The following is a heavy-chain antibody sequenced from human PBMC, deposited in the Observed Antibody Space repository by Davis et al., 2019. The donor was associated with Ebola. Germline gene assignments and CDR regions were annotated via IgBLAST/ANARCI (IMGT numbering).Heavy chain of an antibody. D-gene: IGHD3-3*01. CDR3: ARAPQKLYYDFWSGLNWFDP. Sequence: ASVKVSCKASGYTFTTYYMHWVRQAPGQGLEWMGIINPSGDSTSYAQKFQGRVTITRNTSISTAYMELSSLRSEDTAVYYCARAPQKLYYDFWSGLNWFDPWGQGTLVTVSS. CDR2: INPSGDST. CDR1: GYTFTTYY. J-gene: IGHJ5*02. V-gene: IGHV1-46*01.